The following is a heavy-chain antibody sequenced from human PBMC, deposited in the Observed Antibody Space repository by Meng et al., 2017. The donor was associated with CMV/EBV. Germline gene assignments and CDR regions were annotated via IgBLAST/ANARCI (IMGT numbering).Heavy chain of an antibody. V-gene: IGHV3-21*01. CDR3: ARDRGSSSWYINYYYGMDV. CDR2: ISSSSSYI. J-gene: IGHJ6*02. CDR1: GFTFSSYS. Sequence: GSLRLSCAASGFTFSSYSMNWVRQAPGKGLEWVSSISSSSSYIYYADSVKGRFTISRDNAKNSLYLQMNSLRAEDTAVYYCARDRGSSSWYINYYYGMDVWGQGTTVTVSS. D-gene: IGHD6-13*01.